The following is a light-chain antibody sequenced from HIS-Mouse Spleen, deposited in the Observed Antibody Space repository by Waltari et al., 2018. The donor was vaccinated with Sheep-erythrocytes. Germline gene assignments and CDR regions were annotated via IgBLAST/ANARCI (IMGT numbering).Light chain of an antibody. CDR1: SGHSSYA. Sequence: QLVLTQSPSASASLGASVKLTCTLSSGHSSYAIAWHQQQPEKGPRSLMKLNSDGSHSKGDGCPDRFSGSSSGAERYLTISSLQSEDEADYYCQTWGTGIQVFGGGTKLTVL. CDR2: LNSDGSH. V-gene: IGLV4-69*01. J-gene: IGLJ3*02. CDR3: QTWGTGIQV.